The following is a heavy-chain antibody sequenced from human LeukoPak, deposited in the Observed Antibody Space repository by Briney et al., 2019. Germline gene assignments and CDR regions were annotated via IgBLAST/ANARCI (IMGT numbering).Heavy chain of an antibody. Sequence: SQTLSLTCTVSGGSISSYYWSWIRQPPGKGLEWIGYIYYSGSTNYNPSLKSRVTISVDTSKNQFSLNLRSVTASDTAVYYCAREGGSGGHYYYYMDVWGTGTTVTVSS. CDR2: IYYSGST. J-gene: IGHJ6*03. V-gene: IGHV4-59*12. CDR3: AREGGSGGHYYYYMDV. D-gene: IGHD3-10*01. CDR1: GGSISSYY.